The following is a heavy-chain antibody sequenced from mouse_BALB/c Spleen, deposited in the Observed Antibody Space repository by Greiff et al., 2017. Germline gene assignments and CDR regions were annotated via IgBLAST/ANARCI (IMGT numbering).Heavy chain of an antibody. CDR1: GYSITSDYA. J-gene: IGHJ4*01. Sequence: EVKLVESGPGLVKPSQSLSLTCTVTGYSITSDYAWNWIRQFPGNKLEWMGYISYSGSTSYNPSLKSRISITRDTSKNQFFLQLTSVTTEDTATYYCARSRSYEYYYAMDYGGKGPSVTVSS. CDR3: ARSRSYEYYYAMDY. CDR2: ISYSGST. D-gene: IGHD1-1*01. V-gene: IGHV3-2*02.